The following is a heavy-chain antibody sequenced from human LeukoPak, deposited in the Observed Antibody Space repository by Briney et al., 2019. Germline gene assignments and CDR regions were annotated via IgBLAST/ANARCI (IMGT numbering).Heavy chain of an antibody. Sequence: PGRSLRLSCAASGFTFSSYGMHWVRQAPGKGLEWVAVISYDGSNKYYADSVKGRFTISRDNSKNTLYLQMKTLRPDDTAVYYCARDTSNLRVVVIITFGWFDPWGQGSLVTVSS. J-gene: IGHJ5*02. D-gene: IGHD3-22*01. V-gene: IGHV3-30*03. CDR2: ISYDGSNK. CDR1: GFTFSSYG. CDR3: ARDTSNLRVVVIITFGWFDP.